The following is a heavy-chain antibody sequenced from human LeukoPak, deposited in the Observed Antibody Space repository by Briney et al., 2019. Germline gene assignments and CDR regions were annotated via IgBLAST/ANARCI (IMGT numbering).Heavy chain of an antibody. V-gene: IGHV3-48*03. J-gene: IGHJ4*02. CDR2: ISTSGSSI. Sequence: GGSLRLSCAASGFTFSTYEINWVRQAPGKGLEWLSHISTSGSSIHYADSVKGRFTISRDNAKNSLYLQMNSLRAEDTAVYYCASVGGSSWPSFDYWGQGTLVTVSS. D-gene: IGHD6-13*01. CDR1: GFTFSTYE. CDR3: ASVGGSSWPSFDY.